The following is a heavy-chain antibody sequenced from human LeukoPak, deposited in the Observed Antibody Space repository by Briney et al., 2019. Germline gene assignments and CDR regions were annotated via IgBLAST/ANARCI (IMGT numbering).Heavy chain of an antibody. J-gene: IGHJ4*02. Sequence: PGGSLRLSCAASGFTFSDYYMSWIRQAPGKGLEWVSYISSSGSTIYYADSVEGRFTISRDNAKNSLYLQMNSLRAEDTAVYYCARVAREYSSSSRGRSDYWGQGTLVTVSS. CDR3: ARVAREYSSSSRGRSDY. D-gene: IGHD6-6*01. CDR2: ISSSGSTI. V-gene: IGHV3-11*04. CDR1: GFTFSDYY.